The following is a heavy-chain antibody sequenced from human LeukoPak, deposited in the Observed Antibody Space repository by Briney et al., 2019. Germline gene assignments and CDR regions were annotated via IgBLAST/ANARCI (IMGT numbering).Heavy chain of an antibody. J-gene: IGHJ3*02. CDR2: ISGYNGKT. CDR1: GYTFTKEA. CDR3: AREGGQWYQLAWRGDAFDI. Sequence: ASVKVSCKAFGYTFTKEAISWVRQAPGQGLEWMGWISGYNGKTKYAQRLQGRVTMTTDTSTSTAYMELRSLRSDDTAVYYCAREGGQWYQLAWRGDAFDIWGQGTMVTVSS. V-gene: IGHV1-18*01. D-gene: IGHD2-2*01.